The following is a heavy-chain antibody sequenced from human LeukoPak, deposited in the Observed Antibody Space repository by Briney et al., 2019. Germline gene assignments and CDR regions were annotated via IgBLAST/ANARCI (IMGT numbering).Heavy chain of an antibody. V-gene: IGHV1-8*02. Sequence: GASVKVSCKASGYTFTSYYMHWVRQAPGQGLEWMGWMNPNSGNTGYAQKFQGRVTMTRNTSISTAYMELSSLRSEDTAVYYCARGDQGMGYWGQGTLVTVSS. CDR3: ARGDQGMGY. J-gene: IGHJ4*02. CDR1: GYTFTSYY. D-gene: IGHD6-13*01. CDR2: MNPNSGNT.